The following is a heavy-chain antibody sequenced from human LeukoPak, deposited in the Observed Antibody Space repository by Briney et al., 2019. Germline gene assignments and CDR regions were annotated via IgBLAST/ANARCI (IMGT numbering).Heavy chain of an antibody. Sequence: SETLSLTCAVYGGSFSGHFWSWIRQTPGKGLEWIGEINHSGSTNYNPSLKSRVTISVDTSKNQFSLRLTSVTAADTAVFYCARGGIAGFGYWGQGALVTVSS. CDR2: INHSGST. V-gene: IGHV4-34*01. D-gene: IGHD1-20*01. J-gene: IGHJ4*02. CDR1: GGSFSGHF. CDR3: ARGGIAGFGY.